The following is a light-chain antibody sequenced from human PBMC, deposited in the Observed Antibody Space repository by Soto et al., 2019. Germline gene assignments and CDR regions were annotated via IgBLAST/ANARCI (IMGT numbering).Light chain of an antibody. CDR1: QSVRSN. V-gene: IGKV3-15*01. CDR3: QEYDNWPLWT. J-gene: IGKJ1*01. CDR2: GAS. Sequence: ETVMTQSPATLPVSPGERATLSCRASQSVRSNLDWYQQKPGQAPRLLIYGASTRATGVPARFSGSGSGTEFTLNINSLQSEDFALYYCQEYDNWPLWTFAQGTTVEVK.